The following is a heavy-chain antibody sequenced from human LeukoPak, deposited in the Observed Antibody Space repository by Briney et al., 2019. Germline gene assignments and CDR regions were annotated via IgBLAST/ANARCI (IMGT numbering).Heavy chain of an antibody. CDR2: FDPEDGET. D-gene: IGHD2-2*01. V-gene: IGHV1-24*01. CDR1: GYTLTELS. CDR3: ATDFVVVPAAMGSSGFDP. J-gene: IGHJ5*02. Sequence: GASVKVSCKVSGYTLTELSMHWVRQAPGKGLLWMGGFDPEDGETIYAQKFQGRVTMTEDTSTDTAYMDLSSLRSEDTAVYYCATDFVVVPAAMGSSGFDPWGQGTLVTVSS.